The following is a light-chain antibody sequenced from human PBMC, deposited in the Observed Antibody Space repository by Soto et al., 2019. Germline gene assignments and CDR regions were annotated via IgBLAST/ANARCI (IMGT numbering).Light chain of an antibody. V-gene: IGKV3-20*01. Sequence: EVVMTQSPATLSVSPGDTATLSCRASQSISSSLAWYQQKPGQAPRLLIYGASSRATGIPDRFSGSGSGTDFTLTISRLEPEDFAVYYCQQYGSSPITFGQGTRLEIK. CDR2: GAS. CDR3: QQYGSSPIT. CDR1: QSISSS. J-gene: IGKJ5*01.